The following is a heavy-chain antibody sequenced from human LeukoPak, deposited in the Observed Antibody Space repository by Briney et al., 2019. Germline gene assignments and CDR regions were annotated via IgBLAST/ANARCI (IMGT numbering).Heavy chain of an antibody. CDR3: ARWGGQWLEPAKGHYYGMDV. J-gene: IGHJ6*02. CDR2: INPNSGGT. D-gene: IGHD6-19*01. Sequence: ASVKVTCKASGYTFTGYYMHWVRRAPGQGLEWMGWINPNSGGTNYAQKFQGWVTMTRDTSISTAYMELSRLRSDDTAVYYCARWGGQWLEPAKGHYYGMDVWGQGTTVTVSS. V-gene: IGHV1-2*04. CDR1: GYTFTGYY.